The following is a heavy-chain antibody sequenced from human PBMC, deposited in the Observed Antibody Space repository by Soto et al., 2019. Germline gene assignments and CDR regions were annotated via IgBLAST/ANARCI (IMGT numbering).Heavy chain of an antibody. Sequence: GASVKVSLKAYGYPFTSYDINLVRQATGQGLEWMGWMNPNSGNTGYAQKFKGRVTMTRNTSISTAYMELSSLRSEDTAVYYCARSHTYIEVLSNLGMDVWGQGTTVTVSS. CDR1: GYPFTSYD. CDR3: ARSHTYIEVLSNLGMDV. D-gene: IGHD5-12*01. J-gene: IGHJ6*01. V-gene: IGHV1-8*01. CDR2: MNPNSGNT.